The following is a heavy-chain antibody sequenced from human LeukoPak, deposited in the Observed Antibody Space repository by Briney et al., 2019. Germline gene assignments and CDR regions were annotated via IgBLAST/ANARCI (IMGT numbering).Heavy chain of an antibody. CDR3: ARLTGSYSDY. D-gene: IGHD1-26*01. CDR1: GYSFTSYW. V-gene: IGHV5-51*01. Sequence: GESLQISCKGSGYSFTSYWIGWVRQMPGRGLEWMGIIYPRDSDTRYSPSFQGQVTISADKSISTAYLQWSSLKASDTAIYYCARLTGSYSDYWGQGTLVTVSS. CDR2: IYPRDSDT. J-gene: IGHJ4*02.